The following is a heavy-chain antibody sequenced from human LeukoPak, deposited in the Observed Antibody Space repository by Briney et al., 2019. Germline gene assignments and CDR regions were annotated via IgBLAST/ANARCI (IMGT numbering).Heavy chain of an antibody. V-gene: IGHV3-48*01. CDR2: ISSSSSTI. Sequence: GGSLRLSCAASGFTFSTYSMNWVRQAPGKGLEWVSYISSSSSTIYYADSVKGRFTISRDNAKNSLYLQMNSLRAEDTAVYYCAKASVVGAGYDAFDIWGQGTMVTVSS. CDR1: GFTFSTYS. D-gene: IGHD1-26*01. CDR3: AKASVVGAGYDAFDI. J-gene: IGHJ3*02.